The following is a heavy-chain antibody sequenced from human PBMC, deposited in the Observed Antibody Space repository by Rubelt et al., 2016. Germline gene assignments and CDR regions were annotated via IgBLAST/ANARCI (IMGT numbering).Heavy chain of an antibody. CDR1: GYSFITYA. J-gene: IGHJ4*02. CDR3: ARDPLPVRGVIMTPTH. D-gene: IGHD3-10*01. Sequence: QVQLVQSGAEMRKPGASVKVSCQTSGYSFITYAVNWVRQAPGQGLEWMGWISAYNGDTNYAQKLQGRVTMTTDTSTSKAYMGLRSLRSDDTAVYYCARDPLPVRGVIMTPTHWGQGTLVTVSS. V-gene: IGHV1-18*01. CDR2: ISAYNGDT.